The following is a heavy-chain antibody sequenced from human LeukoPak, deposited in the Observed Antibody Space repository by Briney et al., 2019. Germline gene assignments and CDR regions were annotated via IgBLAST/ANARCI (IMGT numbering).Heavy chain of an antibody. V-gene: IGHV3-48*01. CDR2: ISSSGSST. CDR3: ARERGYTYSFDD. J-gene: IGHJ4*02. CDR1: GFTFSSYT. Sequence: PGGSLRLSCAASGFTFSSYTMSWVRQAPGKGLEWVSYISSSGSSTYHAGSVKGRFTISRDNAKNSLYLQLNSLRVEDTAVDYCARERGYTYSFDDWGQGTLVTVSS. D-gene: IGHD5-24*01.